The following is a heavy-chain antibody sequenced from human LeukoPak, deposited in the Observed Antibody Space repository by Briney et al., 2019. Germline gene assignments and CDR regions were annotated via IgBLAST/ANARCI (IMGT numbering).Heavy chain of an antibody. CDR1: GGSIRNSSFY. D-gene: IGHD5-12*01. V-gene: IGHV4-39*07. CDR3: ARVSRIVATIYFDY. CDR2: IYNSGTT. J-gene: IGHJ4*02. Sequence: SETLSLTCAVSGGSIRNSSFYWGWIRQPPGKGLEWIASIYNSGTTYYNPSLKSRVTISVDTSKNQFSLKLSSVTAADTAVYYCARVSRIVATIYFDYWGQGTLVTVSS.